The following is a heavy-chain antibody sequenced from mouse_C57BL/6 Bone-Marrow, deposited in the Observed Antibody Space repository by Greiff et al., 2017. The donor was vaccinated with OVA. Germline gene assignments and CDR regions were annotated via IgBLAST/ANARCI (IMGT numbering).Heavy chain of an antibody. CDR2: INPGSGGT. CDR3: AREASFYYKGLLFAY. V-gene: IGHV1-54*01. J-gene: IGHJ3*01. D-gene: IGHD2-1*01. CDR1: GYAFTNYL. Sequence: QVQLQQSGAELVRPGTSVKVSCKASGYAFTNYLIEWVKQRPGQGLEWIGVINPGSGGTNYNEKFKGKATLTADKSSSTAYMQLSSLTSEDSAVYFCAREASFYYKGLLFAYWGQGTLVTVSA.